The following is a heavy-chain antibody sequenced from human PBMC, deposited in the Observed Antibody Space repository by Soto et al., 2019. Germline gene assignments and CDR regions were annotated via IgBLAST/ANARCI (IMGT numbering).Heavy chain of an antibody. J-gene: IGHJ4*02. V-gene: IGHV1-69*01. CDR1: GDVFNNYA. CDR3: AASSSVAAAGYFTF. CDR2: ISPLFSTT. D-gene: IGHD6-13*01. Sequence: QVQLVQSGAEVKEPGSSVKVSCKANGDVFNNYAFNWMRQAPGQGLEWMGRISPLFSTTNYAQKFQGRVTIGADELTTIVYLEVSNLESEDTAMYYCAASSSVAAAGYFTFWGQGTLVTVSP.